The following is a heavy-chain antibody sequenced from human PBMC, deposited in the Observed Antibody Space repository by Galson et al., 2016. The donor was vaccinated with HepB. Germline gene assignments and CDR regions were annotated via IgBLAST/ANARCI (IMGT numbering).Heavy chain of an antibody. CDR1: GYTFTTYH. CDR2: INPNGGRT. J-gene: IGHJ4*02. Sequence: SVKVSCKASGYTFTTYHMHWVRQAPGQGLEWMGIINPNGGRTRYAQKFQGRVTMTRDTSTSTVYMELSSLRSEDTAIYYCARYVGTTDSDYWGQGTLVSVSS. V-gene: IGHV1-46*01. CDR3: ARYVGTTDSDY. D-gene: IGHD1-26*01.